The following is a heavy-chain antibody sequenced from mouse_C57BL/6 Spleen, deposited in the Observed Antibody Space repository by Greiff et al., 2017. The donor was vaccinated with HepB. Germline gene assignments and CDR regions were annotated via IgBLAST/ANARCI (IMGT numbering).Heavy chain of an antibody. CDR2: ISYSGST. Sequence: DVKLQESGPGLAKPSQTLSLTCSVTGYSITSDYWNWIRKFPGNKLEYMGYISYSGSTYYNPSLKSRISITRDTSKNRYYLQLNSVTIEDTATYYCARGNYYDYGSYAMDYWGQGTSVTVSS. CDR1: GYSITSDY. CDR3: ARGNYYDYGSYAMDY. D-gene: IGHD2-4*01. J-gene: IGHJ4*01. V-gene: IGHV3-8*01.